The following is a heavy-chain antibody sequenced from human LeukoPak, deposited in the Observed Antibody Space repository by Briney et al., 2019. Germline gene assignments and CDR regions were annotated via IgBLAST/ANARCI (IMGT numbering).Heavy chain of an antibody. CDR2: MNPNSGNT. D-gene: IGHD6-19*01. CDR1: GYTFTSYD. Sequence: ASVKVSCKASGYTFTSYDINWVRQATGQGLEWMGWMNPNSGNTGYAQKFQGRVTITRNTSISTAFMELSSLRSEDTAVYYCARRAVGNSYYHSMDVWGKGTTVTVSS. V-gene: IGHV1-8*03. J-gene: IGHJ6*03. CDR3: ARRAVGNSYYHSMDV.